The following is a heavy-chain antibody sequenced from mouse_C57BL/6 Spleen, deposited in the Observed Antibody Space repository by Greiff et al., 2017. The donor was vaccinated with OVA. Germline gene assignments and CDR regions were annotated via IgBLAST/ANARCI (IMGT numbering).Heavy chain of an antibody. Sequence: VQLQQSDAELVKPGASVKISCKVSGYTFTDHTIHWMKQRPEQGLEWIGDIYPRDGSTKYNEKFKGKATLTADKSSSTAYMQLNSLTSEDSAVYFCAREDDGYYVGYAMDYWGQGTSVTVSS. V-gene: IGHV1-78*01. CDR3: AREDDGYYVGYAMDY. D-gene: IGHD2-3*01. CDR2: IYPRDGST. CDR1: GYTFTDHT. J-gene: IGHJ4*01.